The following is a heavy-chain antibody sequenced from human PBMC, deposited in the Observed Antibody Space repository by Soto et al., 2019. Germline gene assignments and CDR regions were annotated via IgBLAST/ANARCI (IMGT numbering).Heavy chain of an antibody. Sequence: QVQLQESGPGLVKPSETLSLTCTVSGGSVSSGSYYWSWIRQPPGKGLEWIGYIYYSGSTNYNPSLKSRVTISIDTSKNQFSLKLSSVTAADTAVYYCARFPLSIAARGAFDYWGQGTLVTVSS. CDR1: GGSVSSGSYY. J-gene: IGHJ4*02. D-gene: IGHD6-6*01. V-gene: IGHV4-61*01. CDR3: ARFPLSIAARGAFDY. CDR2: IYYSGST.